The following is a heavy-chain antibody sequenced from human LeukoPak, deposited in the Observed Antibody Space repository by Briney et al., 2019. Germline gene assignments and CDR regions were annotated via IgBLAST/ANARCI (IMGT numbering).Heavy chain of an antibody. D-gene: IGHD3-10*01. CDR2: IFHTGHT. CDR1: GGSISSGDYP. CDR3: ARGFYGSGSQFDY. J-gene: IGHJ4*02. Sequence: SETLSLTCAVSGGSISSGDYPWSWIRQPPGKGLEWIGYIFHTGHTSYNPSLKSRVTISVNMSKNQLSLKLSSVTAADTAVYYCARGFYGSGSQFDYWGQGTLVTVSS. V-gene: IGHV4-30-2*01.